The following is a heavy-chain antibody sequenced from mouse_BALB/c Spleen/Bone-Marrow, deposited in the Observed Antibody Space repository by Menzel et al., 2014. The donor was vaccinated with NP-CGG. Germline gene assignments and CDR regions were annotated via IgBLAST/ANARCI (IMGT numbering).Heavy chain of an antibody. CDR2: INPGSSGT. J-gene: IGHJ4*01. D-gene: IGHD6-1*01. CDR1: GCAFTNYL. V-gene: IGHV1-54*01. CDR3: ARSSSAATAMDY. Sequence: QVQLQQSGAELVRPGTSVKVSCKASGCAFTNYLIEWVKQRPGQGLEWIGVINPGSSGTDYNEKFKGKATLTADKSSSTACMRLSSLTYDDSAVYFCARSSSAATAMDYWGQGTSVTVSS.